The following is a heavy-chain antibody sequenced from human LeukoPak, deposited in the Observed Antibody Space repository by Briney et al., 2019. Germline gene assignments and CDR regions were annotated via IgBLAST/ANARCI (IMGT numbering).Heavy chain of an antibody. V-gene: IGHV1-69*04. Sequence: SVKVSCKASGGTFSSYAISWVRQAPGQGLEWMGRIIPILGIANYAQKFQGRVTITADKSTSTAYMELSSLRSEDTAVYYCARVNYDILTAYIQNIDYWGQGTLVTVSS. D-gene: IGHD3-9*01. CDR3: ARVNYDILTAYIQNIDY. CDR1: GGTFSSYA. J-gene: IGHJ4*02. CDR2: IIPILGIA.